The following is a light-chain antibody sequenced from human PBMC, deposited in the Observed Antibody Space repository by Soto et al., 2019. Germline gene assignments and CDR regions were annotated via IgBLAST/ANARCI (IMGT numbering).Light chain of an antibody. CDR3: SSYTSSGPV. CDR2: EVS. V-gene: IGLV2-14*03. CDR1: SSDVGGYNY. Sequence: QSVLTQPASVSGSPGQSITISCTGSSSDVGGYNYVSWYQQHPGKAPKLTIFEVSNRPSGVSDRFSGSKSGNTASLIISGLQAEDEADYYCSSYTSSGPVFGGGTKVTVL. J-gene: IGLJ3*02.